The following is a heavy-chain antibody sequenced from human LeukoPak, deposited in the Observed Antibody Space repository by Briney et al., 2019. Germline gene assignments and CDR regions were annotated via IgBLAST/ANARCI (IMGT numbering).Heavy chain of an antibody. CDR2: IIPIFGTA. D-gene: IGHD3-10*01. CDR1: GGTFSSYA. J-gene: IGHJ4*02. Sequence: ASVNLSCNASGGTFSSYAISWVRQAPGQGLEWMGGIIPIFGTANYAQKFQGRVTITADESTSTAYMELSSLRSEDKAVYYCAREASLTMVRGVIITFVYWGQGTMVTVSS. V-gene: IGHV1-69*13. CDR3: AREASLTMVRGVIITFVY.